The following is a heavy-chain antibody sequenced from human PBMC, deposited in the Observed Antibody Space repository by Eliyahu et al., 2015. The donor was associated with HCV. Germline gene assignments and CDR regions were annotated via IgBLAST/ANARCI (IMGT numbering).Heavy chain of an antibody. CDR1: GGSITTYY. Sequence: QVQLQESGPGLVKPSETLSLTCTVSGGSITTYYWSWIRQPPGKGLEWIGYIHYSGSTNYTPSLKSRVTISLDTSKNQFSLNLTPVTAADTAVYYCASGGGGIAVAGTGGWFDPWGQGTLVTVSS. J-gene: IGHJ5*02. CDR3: ASGGGGIAVAGTGGWFDP. CDR2: IHYSGST. V-gene: IGHV4-59*01. D-gene: IGHD6-19*01.